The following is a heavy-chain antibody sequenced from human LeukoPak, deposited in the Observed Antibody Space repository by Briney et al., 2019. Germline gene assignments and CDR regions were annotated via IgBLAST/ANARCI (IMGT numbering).Heavy chain of an antibody. V-gene: IGHV1-69*10. CDR1: GGTFSSYA. J-gene: IGHJ2*01. Sequence: GASVKVSCKASGGTFSSYAISWVRQAPGQGLEWMGGIIPILGTANYAQKFQGRVTITAEKSTGTAYMELSSLRSEDTAVYYCARDRGYCSSTSCYGPDWYFDLWGRGTLVTVSS. CDR3: ARDRGYCSSTSCYGPDWYFDL. CDR2: IIPILGTA. D-gene: IGHD2-2*01.